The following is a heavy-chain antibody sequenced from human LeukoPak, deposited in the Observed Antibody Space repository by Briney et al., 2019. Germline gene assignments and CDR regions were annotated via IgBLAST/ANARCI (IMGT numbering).Heavy chain of an antibody. J-gene: IGHJ4*02. CDR1: GYSISSGYY. CDR2: IYHSGST. D-gene: IGHD2-15*01. Sequence: PSETLSLTCAVSGYSISSGYYWGWIRQPPGKGPEWIGSIYHSGSTYYNPSLKSRVTISVDTSKNQFSLKLSSVTAADTAVYYCARDRRGGSWYYDYWGQGTLVTVSS. CDR3: ARDRRGGSWYYDY. V-gene: IGHV4-38-2*02.